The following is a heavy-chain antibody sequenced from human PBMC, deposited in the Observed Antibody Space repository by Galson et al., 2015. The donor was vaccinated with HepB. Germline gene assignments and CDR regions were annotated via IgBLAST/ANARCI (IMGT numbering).Heavy chain of an antibody. CDR3: ARGGGYDILTGYYSGYFDY. V-gene: IGHV1-18*04. D-gene: IGHD3-9*01. J-gene: IGHJ4*02. CDR2: ISAYNGNT. Sequence: SVKVSCKASGYTFTSYGISWVRQAPGQGLEWMGWISAYNGNTNYAQKLQGRVTMTTDTSTSTAYMELRSLRSDDTAVYYCARGGGYDILTGYYSGYFDYWGQGTLVTVSS. CDR1: GYTFTSYG.